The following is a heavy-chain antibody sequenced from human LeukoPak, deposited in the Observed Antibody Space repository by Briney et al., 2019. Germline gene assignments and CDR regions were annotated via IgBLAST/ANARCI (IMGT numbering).Heavy chain of an antibody. D-gene: IGHD5-18*01. Sequence: SETLSLTCTVSGGSISSSSYYWGWIRQPPGKGLEWIGSIYYSGSTYYNPSLKSRVTISVDTSKNQLSLKLSSVTAADTAVYYCARQHRERIQLWSFVYWGQGTLVTVSS. CDR2: IYYSGST. V-gene: IGHV4-39*01. CDR1: GGSISSSSYY. CDR3: ARQHRERIQLWSFVY. J-gene: IGHJ4*02.